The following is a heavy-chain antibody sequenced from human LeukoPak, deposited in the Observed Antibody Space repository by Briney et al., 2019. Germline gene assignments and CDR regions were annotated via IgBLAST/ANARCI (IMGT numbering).Heavy chain of an antibody. CDR3: AKDGAVAGFDAFDI. CDR1: EFSFSIYA. V-gene: IGHV3-23*01. J-gene: IGHJ3*02. Sequence: GGSLRLSCAASEFSFSIYAMSWVRQAPGKGLEWVSSITSSGESTYYAGSVKGRFTISRDNSKNTVYLQMNSLRAEDTAVYYCAKDGAVAGFDAFDIWGQGTMVTVSS. D-gene: IGHD6-19*01. CDR2: ITSSGEST.